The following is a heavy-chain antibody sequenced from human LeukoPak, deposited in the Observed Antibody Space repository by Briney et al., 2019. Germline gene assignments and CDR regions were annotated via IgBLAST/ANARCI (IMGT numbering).Heavy chain of an antibody. J-gene: IGHJ4*02. V-gene: IGHV1-24*01. Sequence: ASVTVSFMVSVYTLTELSLYWVRQAPGKGGEWMGGLDPEDGEMIYSQKFQGRVTMTEETSTDIAYMEMSSLRSEDTAVYYCATGRTKWDLLNYWGQGTLVTVSS. D-gene: IGHD1-26*01. CDR2: LDPEDGEM. CDR3: ATGRTKWDLLNY. CDR1: VYTLTELS.